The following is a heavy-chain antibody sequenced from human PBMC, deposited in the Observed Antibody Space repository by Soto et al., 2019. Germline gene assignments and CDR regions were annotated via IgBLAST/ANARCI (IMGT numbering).Heavy chain of an antibody. J-gene: IGHJ6*02. V-gene: IGHV1-3*01. D-gene: IGHD1-26*01. Sequence: QVQLVQSGAAVKKPGASVKVSCKASGSTFTTYALHWVRQAPGQRPEWMGWINPASGHTKYSKKFQDRVTITRDTSASTGYMELSSLRSEDTAVYYCGRSVVGATGEILYNAMDGWGQGTTVTVSS. CDR1: GSTFTTYA. CDR3: GRSVVGATGEILYNAMDG. CDR2: INPASGHT.